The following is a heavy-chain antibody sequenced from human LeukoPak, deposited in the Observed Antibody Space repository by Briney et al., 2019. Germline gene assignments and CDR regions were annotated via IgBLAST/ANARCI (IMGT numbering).Heavy chain of an antibody. CDR2: ITTSGSTI. V-gene: IGHV3-48*03. D-gene: IGHD3-10*01. CDR1: GFTFSSYE. CDR3: ARDSGGLNYYGSGSSNYFDY. J-gene: IGHJ4*02. Sequence: PEGSLRLSCAASGFTFSSYEMNWVRQAPGRGLEWVSYITTSGSTIYYADSVKGRFTISRDNAKNSLYLQMNSLRAEDTAVYYCARDSGGLNYYGSGSSNYFDYWGQGTLVTVSS.